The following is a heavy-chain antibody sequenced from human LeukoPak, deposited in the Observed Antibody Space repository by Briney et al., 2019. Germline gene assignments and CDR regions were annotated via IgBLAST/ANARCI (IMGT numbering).Heavy chain of an antibody. V-gene: IGHV3-21*01. CDR1: GFTFSTYN. D-gene: IGHD3-22*01. CDR3: ARTYYYDSSGYYDTIGYAFDI. J-gene: IGHJ3*02. Sequence: GGSLRLSCAASGFTFSTYNMNWVRQAPGKGLEWVSSISSSSSYIYYADSVKGRFTISRDNAKNSLYLQMNSLRAEDTAVYYCARTYYYDSSGYYDTIGYAFDIWGQGTMVTVSS. CDR2: ISSSSSYI.